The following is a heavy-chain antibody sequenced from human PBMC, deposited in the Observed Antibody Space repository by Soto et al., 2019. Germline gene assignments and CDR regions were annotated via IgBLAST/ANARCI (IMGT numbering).Heavy chain of an antibody. Sequence: GGSLRLSCAASGFTFSSYAMNWVRQAPGKGLEWVSAISGSGGSTYYADSVKGRFTISRDNSKNTLYLQMNSLRAEDTAVYYCDKDSDTDQGWFDTWGQGTLVTVSS. CDR1: GFTFSSYA. D-gene: IGHD2-2*01. J-gene: IGHJ5*02. V-gene: IGHV3-23*01. CDR3: DKDSDTDQGWFDT. CDR2: ISGSGGST.